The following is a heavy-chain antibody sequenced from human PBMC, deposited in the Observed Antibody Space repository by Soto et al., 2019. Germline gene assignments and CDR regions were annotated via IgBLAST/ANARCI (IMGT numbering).Heavy chain of an antibody. CDR1: GFTFNNAW. CDR2: IKSKTDGGTT. V-gene: IGHV3-15*07. J-gene: IGHJ4*02. CDR3: IPSCTPTNCYAGSAY. Sequence: GGSLRLSCAASGFTFNNAWMNWVRQAPGKGLEWVGRIKSKTDGGTTDYAAPVKGRFTISRDDSRATLSLQMNSLRTEDTALYYCIPSCTPTNCYAGSAYWGQGTLVTVSS. D-gene: IGHD2-2*01.